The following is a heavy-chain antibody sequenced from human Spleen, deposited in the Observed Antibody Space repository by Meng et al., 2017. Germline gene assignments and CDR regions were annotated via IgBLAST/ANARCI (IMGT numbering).Heavy chain of an antibody. CDR1: GFTFSSYG. J-gene: IGHJ4*02. CDR3: AREYDYGDHWGY. CDR2: IKQDGSEK. Sequence: GESLKISCAASGFTFSSYGMHWVRQAPGKGLEWVAHIKQDGSEKYYVDSVKGRFTISRDNAKNSLYLQMNSLRAEDTAVYYCAREYDYGDHWGYWGQGTLVTVSS. D-gene: IGHD4-17*01. V-gene: IGHV3-7*01.